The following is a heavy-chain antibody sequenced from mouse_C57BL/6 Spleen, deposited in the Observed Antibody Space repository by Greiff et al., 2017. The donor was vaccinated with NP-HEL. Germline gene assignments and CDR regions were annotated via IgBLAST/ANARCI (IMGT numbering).Heavy chain of an antibody. D-gene: IGHD4-1*01. Sequence: DVQLQESGGGLVKPGGSLKLSCAASGFTFSSYAMSWVRQTPEKRLEWVATISDGGSYTYYPDNVKGRFTISRDNAKNNLYLQMSHLKSEDTAMYYCARDLGHAMDYWGQGTSVTVSS. CDR1: GFTFSSYA. J-gene: IGHJ4*01. CDR2: ISDGGSYT. CDR3: ARDLGHAMDY. V-gene: IGHV5-4*01.